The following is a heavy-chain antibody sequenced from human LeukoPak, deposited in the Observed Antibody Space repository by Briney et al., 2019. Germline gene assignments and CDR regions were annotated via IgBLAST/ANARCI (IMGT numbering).Heavy chain of an antibody. J-gene: IGHJ4*02. Sequence: PGGSLRLSCAASGFTFSSYGMHWVRQAPGKGLEWVAFIRYDGSNKYYADSVTGRFTISRDNSKNTLYLQMNSLKTEDTAVYYCTKFDYAAFEYWGQGTLVTVSS. CDR2: IRYDGSNK. V-gene: IGHV3-30*02. D-gene: IGHD4-17*01. CDR3: TKFDYAAFEY. CDR1: GFTFSSYG.